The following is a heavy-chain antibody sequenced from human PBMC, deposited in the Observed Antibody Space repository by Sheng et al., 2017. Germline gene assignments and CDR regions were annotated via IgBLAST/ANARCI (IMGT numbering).Heavy chain of an antibody. CDR3: ARLNYGSGDYFVY. D-gene: IGHD3-10*01. J-gene: IGHJ4*02. CDR2: ASYWAH. Sequence: QVQLQESGPGLVKAFGDPCPSPALSLVITSVVVTTGAGSGSPQGRGWMGCECASYWAHLLQPVPLKXRVTMSVDTSKNQFSLKLSSVTAADSAVYYCARLNYGSGDYFVYWGQGTLVTVSS. V-gene: IGHV4-38-2*01. CDR1: VITSVVVTT.